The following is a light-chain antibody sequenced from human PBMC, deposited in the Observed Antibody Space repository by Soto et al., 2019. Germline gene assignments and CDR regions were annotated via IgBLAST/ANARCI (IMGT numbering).Light chain of an antibody. CDR3: QQYGGSPLT. J-gene: IGKJ4*01. CDR1: QSLSSNS. Sequence: EIVLTQSPVTLSLSPGERATLSCRASQSLSSNSLAWYQQRPGQAPRLLMFGASRRATGIPDRFIGSGFGTDFTLTINSLAPADFAVYYCQQYGGSPLTFGGGTKVEIK. CDR2: GAS. V-gene: IGKV3-20*01.